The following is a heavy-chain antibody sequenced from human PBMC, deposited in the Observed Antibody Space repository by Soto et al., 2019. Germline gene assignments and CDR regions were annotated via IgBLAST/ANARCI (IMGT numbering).Heavy chain of an antibody. CDR2: ISGSDGST. CDR1: GFTFSSYA. Sequence: LRLSCAASGFTFSSYAMNWVRQAPGKGLEWVSVISGSDGSTYYADSVKGRFTISSANSKNTLNLQMNSLRAEDTAVYYCARRSSSWYFDYWGQGTLVTVSS. V-gene: IGHV3-23*01. CDR3: ARRSSSWYFDY. D-gene: IGHD6-13*01. J-gene: IGHJ4*02.